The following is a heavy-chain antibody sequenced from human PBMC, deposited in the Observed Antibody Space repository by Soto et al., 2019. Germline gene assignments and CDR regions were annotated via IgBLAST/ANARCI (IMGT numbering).Heavy chain of an antibody. V-gene: IGHV1-46*01. J-gene: IGHJ6*02. D-gene: IGHD3-3*01. CDR3: ARESARGYDFWSGYYYYYGMDV. CDR2: INPSGXXX. Sequence: GASVKVSCKASGYTFTSYYMHWVRQAPGQGLEWMGIINPSGXXXXXXXXFQGRVTMTRDTSTSTVYMELSSLRSEDTAVYYCARESARGYDFWSGYYYYYGMDVWGQGTTVTVS. CDR1: GYTFTSYY.